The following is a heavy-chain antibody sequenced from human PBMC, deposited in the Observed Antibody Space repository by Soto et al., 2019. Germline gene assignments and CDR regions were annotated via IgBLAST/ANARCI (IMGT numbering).Heavy chain of an antibody. J-gene: IGHJ3*02. V-gene: IGHV3-48*03. CDR1: GFTFSSFE. CDR3: ARVGVGSLDAFDI. Sequence: GGSQRLSCAASGFTFSSFEMNWVRQGPGKGLEWVSYTSSSGATIYYADSVKGRFTISRDNAKNTLYLQMNSLRVEDTAVYYCARVGVGSLDAFDIWGQGTMVTVSS. CDR2: TSSSGATI. D-gene: IGHD1-26*01.